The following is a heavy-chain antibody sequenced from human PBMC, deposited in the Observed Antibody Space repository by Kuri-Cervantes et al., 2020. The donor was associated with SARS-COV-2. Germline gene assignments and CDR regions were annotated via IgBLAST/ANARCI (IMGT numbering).Heavy chain of an antibody. CDR2: ISSSSSYI. J-gene: IGHJ4*02. Sequence: GGSLRLSCAASGFTFSSYSMNWVRQAPGKGLEWVSSISSSSSYIYYADSVKGRFTISRDTAKNSLYLQMNSLRAEDTAVYYCASDTSGDYRLDYGGQGTLVTVSS. V-gene: IGHV3-21*01. CDR1: GFTFSSYS. CDR3: ASDTSGDYRLDY. D-gene: IGHD3-22*01.